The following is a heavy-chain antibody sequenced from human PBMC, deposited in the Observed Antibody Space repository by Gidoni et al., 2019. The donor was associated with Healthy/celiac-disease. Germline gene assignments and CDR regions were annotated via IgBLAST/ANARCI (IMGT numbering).Heavy chain of an antibody. J-gene: IGHJ5*02. V-gene: IGHV5-10-1*03. CDR1: GYSFTSYW. D-gene: IGHD3-10*01. CDR2: IAPSDSYT. Sequence: EVQLVQSGAEVKKPGESLRISCKGSGYSFTSYWISWVRQMPGKGLEWMGRIAPSDSYTNYSPSFQGHVTISADKSISTAYLQWSSLKASDTAMYYCARLGITMVRGVIKRHNWFDPWGQGTLVTVSS. CDR3: ARLGITMVRGVIKRHNWFDP.